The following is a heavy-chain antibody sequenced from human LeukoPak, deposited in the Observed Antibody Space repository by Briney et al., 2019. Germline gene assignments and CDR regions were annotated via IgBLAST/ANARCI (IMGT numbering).Heavy chain of an antibody. V-gene: IGHV3-33*01. Sequence: GGSLRLSCAASGFTFSNYGMHWVRQAPGKGLEWVALIWFDGRNKFHADSVKGRFTISRDNSKNTLFLQMNRLRAEDTAVYYCAREWGPIAVSGGPGYWGQGALVTVSS. D-gene: IGHD6-19*01. J-gene: IGHJ4*02. CDR1: GFTFSNYG. CDR3: AREWGPIAVSGGPGY. CDR2: IWFDGRNK.